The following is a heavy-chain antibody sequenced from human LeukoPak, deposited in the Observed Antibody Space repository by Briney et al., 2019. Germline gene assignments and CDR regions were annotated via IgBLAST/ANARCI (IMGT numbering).Heavy chain of an antibody. J-gene: IGHJ5*02. D-gene: IGHD6-13*01. V-gene: IGHV4-34*01. CDR2: INHSGST. CDR3: ARSLLRYRSSWSSWFDP. CDR1: GGSFSGYY. Sequence: PSETLSLTCAVYGGSFSGYYWSWIRQPPGKGLEWIGEINHSGSTNYNPSLKSRVTISVDTSKNQFSLKLSSVTAADTAVYYCARSLLRYRSSWSSWFDPWGQGTLVTVSS.